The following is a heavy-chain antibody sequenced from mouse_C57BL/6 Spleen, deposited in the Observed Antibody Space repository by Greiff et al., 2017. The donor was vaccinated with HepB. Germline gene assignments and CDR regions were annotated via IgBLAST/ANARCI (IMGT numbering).Heavy chain of an antibody. CDR2: INPSTGGT. CDR3: ARWGYYGSGGAFDY. V-gene: IGHV1-43*01. D-gene: IGHD1-1*01. J-gene: IGHJ2*01. Sequence: VQLQQSGPELVKPGASVKISCKASGYSFTGYYMHWVKQSSEKSLEWIGEINPSTGGTIYNQKVKCKAPLTVDKSSSTAYRQLKSLTSEDSAVYYCARWGYYGSGGAFDYWGQGTTLTVSS. CDR1: GYSFTGYY.